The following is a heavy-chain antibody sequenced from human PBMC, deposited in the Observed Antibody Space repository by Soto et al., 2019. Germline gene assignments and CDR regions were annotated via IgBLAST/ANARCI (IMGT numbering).Heavy chain of an antibody. V-gene: IGHV3-30*18. D-gene: IGHD6-19*01. CDR2: ISDDGSKR. CDR1: GFTFSSYD. J-gene: IGHJ4*02. CDR3: AKRSLYSSGFGDD. Sequence: QVQVVESGGGVVQPGRSLRLSCAASGFTFSSYDMHWVRQDPGKGLEWVAVISDDGSKRDYADSVKGRFTISRDNSKNTVYLQMNSLRVDDTAMYYGAKRSLYSSGFGDDWGQGTLVTVSS.